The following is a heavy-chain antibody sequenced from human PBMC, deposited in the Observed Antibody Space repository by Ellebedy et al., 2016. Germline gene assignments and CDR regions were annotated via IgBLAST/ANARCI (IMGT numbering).Heavy chain of an antibody. V-gene: IGHV3-9*01. CDR3: AKDTGGYDFQGVDY. CDR1: GFTFDDYA. J-gene: IGHJ4*02. Sequence: GGSLRLXXAASGFTFDDYAMHWVRQAPGKGLEWVSGISWNSGSIGYADSVKGRFTISRDNAKNSLYLQMNSLRAEDTALYYCAKDTGGYDFQGVDYWGQGTLVTVSS. CDR2: ISWNSGSI. D-gene: IGHD5-12*01.